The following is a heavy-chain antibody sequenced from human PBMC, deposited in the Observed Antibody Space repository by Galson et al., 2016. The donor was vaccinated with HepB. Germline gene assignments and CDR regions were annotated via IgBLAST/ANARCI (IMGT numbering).Heavy chain of an antibody. CDR2: IYNDGNA. J-gene: IGHJ3*01. Sequence: SLRLSCAATGFSVSTSYMSWVRQAPGKGLECVSIIYNDGNAFYSTSVRGRFTTSRHTSDNIVYLQMNSLKPEDTAVYYCATAYCNGGTCPMWAAFDLWGLGTKVTVSS. V-gene: IGHV3-53*04. CDR1: GFSVSTSY. D-gene: IGHD2-15*01. CDR3: ATAYCNGGTCPMWAAFDL.